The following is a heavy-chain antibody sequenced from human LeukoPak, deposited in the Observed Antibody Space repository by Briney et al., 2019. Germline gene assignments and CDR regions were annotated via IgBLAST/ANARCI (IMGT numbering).Heavy chain of an antibody. CDR2: ISSSSSYR. V-gene: IGHV3-21*01. Sequence: GRSLRLSCAASGFTFSSYSMNWVRQAPGKGLEWVSSISSSSSYRYYADSVKGRFTISRDNAKNSLHLQMNSLRAEDTAVYYCMSYAGRSDDYWGQGTLVTVSS. J-gene: IGHJ4*02. CDR1: GFTFSSYS. CDR3: MSYAGRSDDY. D-gene: IGHD3-16*01.